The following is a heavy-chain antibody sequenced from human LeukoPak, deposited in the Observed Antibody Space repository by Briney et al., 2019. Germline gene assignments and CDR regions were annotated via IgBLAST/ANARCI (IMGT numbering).Heavy chain of an antibody. CDR1: GYTFTSYD. CDR3: ARARRNYDILTGPGTFDY. V-gene: IGHV1-8*01. CDR2: MNPNSGNT. J-gene: IGHJ4*02. Sequence: ASVKVSCKASGYTFTSYDINWVRRATGQGLEWMGWMNPNSGNTGYAQKFQGRVTMTRNTSISTAYMELSSLRSEDTAVYYCARARRNYDILTGPGTFDYWGQGTLVTVSS. D-gene: IGHD3-9*01.